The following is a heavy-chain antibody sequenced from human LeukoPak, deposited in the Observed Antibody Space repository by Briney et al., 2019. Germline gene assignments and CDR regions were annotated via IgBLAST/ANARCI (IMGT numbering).Heavy chain of an antibody. Sequence: PSETLSLTCTVSGGSISSSSYYWGWIRQPPGKGLEWIGSIYYSGSTYYDPSLKSRVTISVDTSKNQFSLKLSSVTAADTAVYCCARRPRITMIVVDWGQGTLVTVSS. V-gene: IGHV4-39*01. J-gene: IGHJ4*02. D-gene: IGHD3-22*01. CDR1: GGSISSSSYY. CDR2: IYYSGST. CDR3: ARRPRITMIVVD.